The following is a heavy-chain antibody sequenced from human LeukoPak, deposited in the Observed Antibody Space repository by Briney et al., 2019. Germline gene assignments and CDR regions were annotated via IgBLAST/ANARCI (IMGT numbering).Heavy chain of an antibody. D-gene: IGHD3-9*01. CDR1: GFPFSSGS. CDR3: AKDLLTTLEWFDP. V-gene: IGHV3-23*01. J-gene: IGHJ5*02. Sequence: PGGSRLLSGVASGFPFSSGSMTWVRQAPGKGLECGSTITPTADWTFYADSVKGRVSISRDNSRNTLYLQMNSLRAEDTAAYYCAKDLLTTLEWFDPWGQGTLVTVSS. CDR2: ITPTADWT.